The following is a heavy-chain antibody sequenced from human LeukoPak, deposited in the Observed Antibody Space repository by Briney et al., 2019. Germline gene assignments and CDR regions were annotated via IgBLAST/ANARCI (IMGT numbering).Heavy chain of an antibody. CDR3: ARAGYSMDTEYFQH. Sequence: GGSLRLSCSASGFTFSRYPMHWVRQAPGKGLEYVSAISGNGGSTYYADSVKGRFTISRDNSKNMVYLQMNSLRSEDTAVYYCARAGYSMDTEYFQHWGQGTLVTVSS. CDR2: ISGNGGST. CDR1: GFTFSRYP. D-gene: IGHD5-18*01. V-gene: IGHV3-64*04. J-gene: IGHJ1*01.